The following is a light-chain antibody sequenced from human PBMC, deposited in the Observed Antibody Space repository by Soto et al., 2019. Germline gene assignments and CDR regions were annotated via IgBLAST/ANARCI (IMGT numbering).Light chain of an antibody. CDR1: QRITKY. CDR3: QQSFRTPYT. CDR2: TAS. Sequence: DIQMTQSPSSLSASGGDSVTIPCRASQRITKYLNWYQQRSGRAPRLLIHTASSLHSGVPSRFSGSGSGSDFTLTISSLQPEDFATYFCQQSFRTPYTFGQGTKLEI. V-gene: IGKV1-39*01. J-gene: IGKJ2*01.